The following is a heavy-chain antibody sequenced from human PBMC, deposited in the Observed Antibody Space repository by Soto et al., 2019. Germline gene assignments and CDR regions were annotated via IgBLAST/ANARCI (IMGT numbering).Heavy chain of an antibody. V-gene: IGHV1-8*01. CDR2: MNPNSGNT. Sequence: QVQLVQSGAEVKKPGASVKVSCKASGYTFTSYDINWVRQATGQGLEWMGWMNPNSGNTGYAQKFQGRVTMTRNTSISTAYMELSSLRSEDTAVYYCARVPLGATSVSRGRYRINWFDPWGQGTLVTVSS. D-gene: IGHD1-26*01. CDR1: GYTFTSYD. J-gene: IGHJ5*02. CDR3: ARVPLGATSVSRGRYRINWFDP.